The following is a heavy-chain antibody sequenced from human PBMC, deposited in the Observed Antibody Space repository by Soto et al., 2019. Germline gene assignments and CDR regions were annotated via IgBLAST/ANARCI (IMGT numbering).Heavy chain of an antibody. V-gene: IGHV1-69*01. CDR1: GGTFSSYA. CDR3: ARDLVSTIFCVDPGDGMDV. Sequence: QVQLVQSGAEVKKPGSSVKVSCKASGGTFSSYAISWVRQAPGQGLEWMGGIIPIFGTANYAQKFQGRVTITADESTRTAYMELSSLRSEDTAVYYCARDLVSTIFCVDPGDGMDVWGQGTTVTVSS. CDR2: IIPIFGTA. J-gene: IGHJ6*02. D-gene: IGHD3-3*01.